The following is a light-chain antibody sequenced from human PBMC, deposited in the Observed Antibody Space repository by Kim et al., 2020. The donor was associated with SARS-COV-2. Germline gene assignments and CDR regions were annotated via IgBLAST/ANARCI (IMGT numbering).Light chain of an antibody. CDR2: GAS. Sequence: VSPGERAALSCRASQSVSYNLVWYQQKPGQAPRLLIYGASTRATGIPARFSGSGSGTEFTLTISSLQSEDFAIYYCQQSNNWPQTFGQGTKVDI. J-gene: IGKJ1*01. CDR1: QSVSYN. V-gene: IGKV3-15*01. CDR3: QQSNNWPQT.